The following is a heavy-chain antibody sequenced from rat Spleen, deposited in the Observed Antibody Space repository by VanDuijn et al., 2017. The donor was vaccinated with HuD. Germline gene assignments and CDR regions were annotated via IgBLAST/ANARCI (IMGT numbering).Heavy chain of an antibody. CDR3: AREGRTVVTWAFDY. J-gene: IGHJ2*01. Sequence: LVQPGRSLKLSCAASGFTFSDYNMAWVRQAPKKGLEWVATISYDGSAPYYRDSVKGRFTISRDNAKNTQYLQMDSLRSEDTATYYCAREGRTVVTWAFDYWGQGVMVTVSS. V-gene: IGHV5-7*01. CDR2: ISYDGSAP. D-gene: IGHD1-1*01. CDR1: GFTFSDYN.